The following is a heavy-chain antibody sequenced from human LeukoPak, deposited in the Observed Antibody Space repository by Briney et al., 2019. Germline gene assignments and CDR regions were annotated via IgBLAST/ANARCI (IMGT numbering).Heavy chain of an antibody. V-gene: IGHV3-23*01. CDR2: ISGSGGST. CDR3: ARSSIAARPGWFDP. CDR1: GFTFSSYA. D-gene: IGHD6-6*01. J-gene: IGHJ5*02. Sequence: PGGSLRLSCAASGFTFSSYAMSWVRQAPGRGLEWVSAISGSGGSTYYADSVKGRFTISRDNSKNTLYLQMNSLRAEDTAVYYCARSSIAARPGWFDPWGQGTLVTVSS.